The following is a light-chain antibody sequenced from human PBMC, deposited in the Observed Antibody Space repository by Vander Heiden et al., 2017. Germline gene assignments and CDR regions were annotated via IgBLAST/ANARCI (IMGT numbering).Light chain of an antibody. V-gene: IGKV3-20*01. CDR3: QQYGSSPLYT. Sequence: ETVLTQSPGTLSLSPGQSATLSCSASQSVSSNYLAWYQHKPGQAPRLLIYGASSRATGIPDRFSGSGSGTDFTLTINRLEPEDFAVYYCQQYGSSPLYTFGQGTKLEIK. CDR1: QSVSSNY. CDR2: GAS. J-gene: IGKJ2*01.